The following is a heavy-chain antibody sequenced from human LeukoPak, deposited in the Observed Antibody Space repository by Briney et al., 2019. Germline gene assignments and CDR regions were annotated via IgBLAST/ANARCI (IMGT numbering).Heavy chain of an antibody. CDR2: ISDSGGST. CDR1: GFPFSSYA. J-gene: IGHJ4*02. V-gene: IGHV3-64D*06. CDR3: VKLPYSDTSAYYVDY. Sequence: PGGSLRLSCSASGFPFSSYAMHWVRQAPGKGLEYVSAISDSGGSTYYAGSVKGRFTISRDNSKNTLSLQMSSLRPEDTAVYYCVKLPYSDTSAYYVDYWGQGTLVTVSS. D-gene: IGHD3-22*01.